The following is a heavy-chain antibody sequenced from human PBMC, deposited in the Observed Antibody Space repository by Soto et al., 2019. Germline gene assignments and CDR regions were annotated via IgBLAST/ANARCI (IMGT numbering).Heavy chain of an antibody. Sequence: GESLKISCQTSYEIFTTNWITWVRQIPGKGLEWVGRIDPSDSYTTYNPSLKGHVILSVDKSVKTAYLQWPSLRASDTAIYFCGRDFGSGHADFWGQGTLVTVSS. V-gene: IGHV5-10-1*01. CDR3: GRDFGSGHADF. J-gene: IGHJ4*02. CDR2: IDPSDSYT. D-gene: IGHD1-26*01. CDR1: YEIFTTNW.